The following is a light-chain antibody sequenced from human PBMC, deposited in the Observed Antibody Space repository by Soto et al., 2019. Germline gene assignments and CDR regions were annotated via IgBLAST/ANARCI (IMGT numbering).Light chain of an antibody. J-gene: IGLJ2*01. CDR1: TGAVTSDSY. CDR3: LLYSGRAQV. CDR2: STD. V-gene: IGLV7-43*01. Sequence: QTVVTQEPSLTGSPGGTVTLTCASSTGAVTSDSYPNWIQQKPGQAPRGLIHSTDKKHSWNPARFSGSLLGGKAALTLSGVQPEDEADYYCLLYSGRAQVFGGGTKLTVL.